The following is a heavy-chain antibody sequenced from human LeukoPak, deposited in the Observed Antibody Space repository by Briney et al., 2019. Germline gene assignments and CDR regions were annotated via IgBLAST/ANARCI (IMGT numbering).Heavy chain of an antibody. D-gene: IGHD3-9*01. Sequence: GGSLRLSCAASGFTFSFYWMSWGRQAPGKGLEWVANIKQDGSEKYYVDSVKGRFTISRDNAKNSLYLQMNSLRAEDTAVYYCAREGTDYDILTGLNWFDPWGQGTLVTVSS. J-gene: IGHJ5*02. V-gene: IGHV3-7*01. CDR2: IKQDGSEK. CDR1: GFTFSFYW. CDR3: AREGTDYDILTGLNWFDP.